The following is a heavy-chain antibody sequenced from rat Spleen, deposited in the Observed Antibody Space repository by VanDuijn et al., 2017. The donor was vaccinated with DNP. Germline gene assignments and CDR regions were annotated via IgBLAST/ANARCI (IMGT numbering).Heavy chain of an antibody. CDR3: ARWNSGHFDY. CDR1: GFTFSAYY. V-gene: IGHV5-22*01. Sequence: EVQLVESGGGLVPPGKSLKLSCAASGFTFSAYYMAWVRQAPKKGLEWVASISHEGSSTYYRGSVKGRFTISRDNAENTVYLQMNSLRSEDTATYYCARWNSGHFDYWGQGVMVPVSS. D-gene: IGHD4-3*01. J-gene: IGHJ2*01. CDR2: ISHEGSST.